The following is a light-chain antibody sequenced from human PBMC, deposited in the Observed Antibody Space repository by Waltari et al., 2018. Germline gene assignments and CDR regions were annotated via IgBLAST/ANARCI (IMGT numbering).Light chain of an antibody. CDR1: QSISSH. J-gene: IGKJ4*01. CDR2: DAS. Sequence: EIVLTQSPATLSLSPGERATLSCRASQSISSHLAWYQQKPGQAPRRLIYDASNRATGIPARFTGRWSGTDFTLTISTLQPEDFAVYYCQQRDFWPLTFGGGTTVEIK. V-gene: IGKV3-11*01. CDR3: QQRDFWPLT.